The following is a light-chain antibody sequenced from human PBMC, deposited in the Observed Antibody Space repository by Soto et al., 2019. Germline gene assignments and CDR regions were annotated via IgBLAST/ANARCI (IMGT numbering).Light chain of an antibody. CDR3: HHYGNSST. V-gene: IGKV1-33*01. CDR1: QDIREC. CDR2: DTS. Sequence: QMSQSPSSLSASVGDRVTIXXQASQDIRECLSWYQQDPGEAPNILIYDTSNLETVVPWRFSGSGSGTDFTFTISILQADDATSYYYHHYGNSSTFGQGTKVDIK. J-gene: IGKJ1*01.